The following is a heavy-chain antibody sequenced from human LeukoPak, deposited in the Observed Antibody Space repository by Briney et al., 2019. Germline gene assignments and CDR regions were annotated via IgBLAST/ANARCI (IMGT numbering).Heavy chain of an antibody. CDR2: IIPIFGTA. CDR3: ARDPSYDSSGHFDY. Sequence: SVKVSCKASGYTFTSYGISWVRQAPGQGLEWMGGIIPIFGTANYAQKFQGRVTITADKSTSTAYMELSSLRSEDTAVYYCARDPSYDSSGHFDYWGQGTLVTVSS. D-gene: IGHD3-22*01. CDR1: GYTFTSYG. V-gene: IGHV1-69*06. J-gene: IGHJ4*02.